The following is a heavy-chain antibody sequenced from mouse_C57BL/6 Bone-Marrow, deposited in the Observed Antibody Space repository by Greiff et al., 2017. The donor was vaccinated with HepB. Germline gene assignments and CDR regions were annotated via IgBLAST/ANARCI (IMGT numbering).Heavy chain of an antibody. J-gene: IGHJ3*01. CDR3: ARPFTTVVKGFAY. CDR2: INPNYGTT. D-gene: IGHD1-1*01. V-gene: IGHV1-39*01. Sequence: EVQLQQSGPELVKPGASVKISCKASGYSFTDYNMNWVKQSNGKRLEWIGVINPNYGTTSYNKKFKGKATLTVDQSSSTAYMQLNSLTSEDSAVYYCARPFTTVVKGFAYWGQGTLVTVSA. CDR1: GYSFTDYN.